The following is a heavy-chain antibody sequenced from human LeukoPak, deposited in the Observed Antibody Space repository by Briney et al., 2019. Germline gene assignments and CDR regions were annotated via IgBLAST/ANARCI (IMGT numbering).Heavy chain of an antibody. CDR1: GGSISGYY. CDR3: ARDPNRVVPAAIVYFDY. D-gene: IGHD2-2*01. CDR2: INHSGST. V-gene: IGHV4-34*01. J-gene: IGHJ4*02. Sequence: TTSETLSLSCTVSGGSISGYYWSWIRQPPGKGLEWIGEINHSGSTNYNPSLKSRVTISVDTSKNQFSLKLSSVPAADTAVYYCARDPNRVVPAAIVYFDYWGQGTLVTVSS.